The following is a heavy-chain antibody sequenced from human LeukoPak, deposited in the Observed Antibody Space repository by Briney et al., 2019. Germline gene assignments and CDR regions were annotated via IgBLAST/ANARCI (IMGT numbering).Heavy chain of an antibody. D-gene: IGHD3-10*01. CDR3: ARDRITMVRGVITTALYFDY. CDR1: ARADSSQA. V-gene: IGHV1-69*04. CDR2: IIPILGIA. Sequence: ARLDVYRKASARADSSQANSWVRHAPGQRLEWMGRIIPILGIANYVQKFQGRVTITADKSTSTAYMELSSLRSEDTAVYYCARDRITMVRGVITTALYFDYWGQGTLVTVSS. J-gene: IGHJ4*02.